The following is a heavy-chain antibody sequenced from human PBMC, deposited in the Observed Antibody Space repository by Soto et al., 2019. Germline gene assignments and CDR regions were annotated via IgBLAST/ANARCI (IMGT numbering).Heavy chain of an antibody. J-gene: IGHJ4*02. D-gene: IGHD3-22*01. CDR3: AREYYDNSSGYYGGTDY. CDR1: GLDLSHPW. Sequence: GGSLRLSCAASGLDLSHPWMTWVRQAAGKGLEWVSYISSSGSTIYYADSVKGRFTISRDNAKNSLYLQMNSLRAEDTAVYYCAREYYDNSSGYYGGTDYWGQGTLVTVSS. V-gene: IGHV3-11*04. CDR2: ISSSGSTI.